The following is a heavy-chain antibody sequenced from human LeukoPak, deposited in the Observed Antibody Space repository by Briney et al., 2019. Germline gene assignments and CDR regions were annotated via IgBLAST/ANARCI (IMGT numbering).Heavy chain of an antibody. CDR2: IRSKAYGGTT. V-gene: IGHV3-49*03. D-gene: IGHD3-10*01. CDR3: AREKGRGVISPYYDC. J-gene: IGHJ4*02. CDR1: GFTFGDYA. Sequence: GGSLRLSCTASGFTFGDYAMSWFRQAPGKGLEWVGFIRSKAYGGTTEYAASVKGRFTISRDDSKSIAYLQMNSLKTEDTAVYFCAREKGRGVISPYYDCWGQGTLVTVSS.